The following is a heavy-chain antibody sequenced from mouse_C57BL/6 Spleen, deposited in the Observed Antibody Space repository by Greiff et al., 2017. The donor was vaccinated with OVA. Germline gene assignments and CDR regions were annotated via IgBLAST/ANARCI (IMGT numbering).Heavy chain of an antibody. CDR2: ISGGGGNT. D-gene: IGHD4-1*01. Sequence: EVKVVESGGGLVKPGGSLKLSCAASGFTFSSYTMSWVRQTPEKRLEWVATISGGGGNTYYPDSVKGRFTISRDNAKNTLYLQMSSLRSEDTALYYCARQRGGTFFFDYWGQGTTLTVSS. V-gene: IGHV5-9*01. CDR1: GFTFSSYT. CDR3: ARQRGGTFFFDY. J-gene: IGHJ2*01.